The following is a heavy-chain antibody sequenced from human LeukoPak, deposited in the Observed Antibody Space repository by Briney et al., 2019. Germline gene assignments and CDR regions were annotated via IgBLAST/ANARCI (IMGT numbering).Heavy chain of an antibody. CDR2: ISSSGSAK. CDR1: GFTFSNYG. D-gene: IGHD2-2*03. J-gene: IGHJ4*02. V-gene: IGHV3-48*02. CDR3: ASGSGH. Sequence: GGSLRLSCAASGFTFSNYGLNWVRQAPGKGLEWVSHISSSGSAKYYADSVKGRFTISRDNAKNPLYLQMSSLRDEDTAVFYCASGSGHWGQGTLVTVSS.